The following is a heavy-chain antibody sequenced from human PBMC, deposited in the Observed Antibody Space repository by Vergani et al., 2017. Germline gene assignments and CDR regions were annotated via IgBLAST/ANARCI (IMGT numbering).Heavy chain of an antibody. D-gene: IGHD4-23*01. CDR3: ARGFYGGNSSFDY. CDR2: IYYSGST. Sequence: QVQLQESGPGLVKPSETLSLTCTVSGGSISSYYWSWIRQPPGKGLEWIGYIYYSGSTNYNPSLKSRVTISVDTSKNQFSLKLSSVAAADTAVYYCARGFYGGNSSFDYWGQGTLVNVCS. J-gene: IGHJ4*02. V-gene: IGHV4-59*01. CDR1: GGSISSYY.